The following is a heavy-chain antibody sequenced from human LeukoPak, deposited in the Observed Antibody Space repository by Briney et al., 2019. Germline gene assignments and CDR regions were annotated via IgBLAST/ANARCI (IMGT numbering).Heavy chain of an antibody. J-gene: IGHJ4*02. Sequence: PGGSLRLSCAASGFSFISYGMHWVRQAPGKGLKWVGVISDDGRRKDYADSVKGRFTISRDNSKDTLYLQMNSLRAEDTAVYYCAKRPSDYGDYVSYFDYWGQGTLVTVSS. CDR1: GFSFISYG. CDR2: ISDDGRRK. V-gene: IGHV3-30*18. D-gene: IGHD4-17*01. CDR3: AKRPSDYGDYVSYFDY.